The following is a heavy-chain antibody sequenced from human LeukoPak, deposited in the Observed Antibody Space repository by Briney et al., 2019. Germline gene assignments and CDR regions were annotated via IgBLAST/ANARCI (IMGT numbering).Heavy chain of an antibody. CDR2: INHSGST. J-gene: IGHJ4*02. CDR3: ARDLFSVVAAWGYYFDY. Sequence: WEALSLTCAVYGGSFSGYYWSWIRQPPGKGLEWIGEINHSGSTNYNPSLKSRVTISVDTSKNQFSLKLSSVTAADTAVYYCARDLFSVVAAWGYYFDYWGQGTLVTVSS. CDR1: GGSFSGYY. V-gene: IGHV4-34*01. D-gene: IGHD2-15*01.